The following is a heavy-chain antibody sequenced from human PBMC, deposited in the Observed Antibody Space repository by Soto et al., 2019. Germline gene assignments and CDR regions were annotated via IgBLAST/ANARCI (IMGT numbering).Heavy chain of an antibody. CDR2: IKSKTDGGTT. D-gene: IGHD6-13*01. J-gene: IGHJ5*02. Sequence: XGSLILSCSASGFTFSNAWMSWVRQAPGKGLEWVGHIKSKTDGGTTDYAAPVKGRFTISRDDSKNTLYLQMNSLKTEDTAVYYCTTAGAAGTDWFDHWGQGTLVTVSS. CDR1: GFTFSNAW. V-gene: IGHV3-15*01. CDR3: TTAGAAGTDWFDH.